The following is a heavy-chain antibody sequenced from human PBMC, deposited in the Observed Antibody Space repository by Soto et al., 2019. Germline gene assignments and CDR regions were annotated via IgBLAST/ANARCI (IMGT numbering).Heavy chain of an antibody. J-gene: IGHJ4*02. Sequence: PGASVKVSCKASGYTFTSYGISWVRQAPGQGLEWMGWISPWKGNTNYAQSFQGRVTMTTDTSTSTAYMELRSLTSDDTAVYYCARDLDPSGSYYTDYWGPGTLVTVSS. V-gene: IGHV1-18*01. D-gene: IGHD3-10*01. CDR2: ISPWKGNT. CDR1: GYTFTSYG. CDR3: ARDLDPSGSYYTDY.